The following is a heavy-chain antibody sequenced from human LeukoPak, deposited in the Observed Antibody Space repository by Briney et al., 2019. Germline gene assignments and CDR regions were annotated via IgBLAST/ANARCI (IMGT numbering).Heavy chain of an antibody. V-gene: IGHV4-59*01. CDR1: GGSISSYY. J-gene: IGHJ4*02. CDR2: IYYSGST. D-gene: IGHD6-13*01. CDR3: ARHPAAGKSPPDY. Sequence: PSETLPLTCTVSGGSISSYYWSWIRQPPGKGLEWIGYIYYSGSTNYNPSLKSRVTISVDTSKNQFSLKLSSVTAADTAVYYCARHPAAGKSPPDYWGQKTVVPLFS.